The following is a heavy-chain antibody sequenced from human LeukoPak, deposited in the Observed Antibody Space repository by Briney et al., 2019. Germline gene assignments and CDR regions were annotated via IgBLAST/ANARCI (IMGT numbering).Heavy chain of an antibody. D-gene: IGHD3-10*01. CDR1: GFTFSSYA. Sequence: PGGSLRLSCAASGFTFSSYAMSWVRQAPGKGLEWVSAISGSGGSTYYADSVKGRFTISRDNSKNTLYLQMNSLRAEDTAVYYCAKDPLLWFGSYGMDVWGQGTTVTVSS. CDR3: AKDPLLWFGSYGMDV. V-gene: IGHV3-23*01. CDR2: ISGSGGST. J-gene: IGHJ6*02.